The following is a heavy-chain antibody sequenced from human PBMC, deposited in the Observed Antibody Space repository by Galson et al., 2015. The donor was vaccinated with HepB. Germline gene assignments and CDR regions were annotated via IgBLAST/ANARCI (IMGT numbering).Heavy chain of an antibody. CDR2: ISSSSSTI. J-gene: IGHJ5*02. Sequence: SLRLSCAASGFTFSSYSMNWVRQAPGKGLEWVSYISSSSSTIYYADSVKGRFTISRDNAKNSLYLQMNSLRDEDTAVYYCARVDYHTVGLRLGGWFDPWGQGTLVTVSS. D-gene: IGHD4-11*01. V-gene: IGHV3-48*02. CDR3: ARVDYHTVGLRLGGWFDP. CDR1: GFTFSSYS.